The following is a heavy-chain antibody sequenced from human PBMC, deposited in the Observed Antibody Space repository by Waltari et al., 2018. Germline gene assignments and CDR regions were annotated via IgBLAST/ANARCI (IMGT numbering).Heavy chain of an antibody. CDR3: ARAVAGFYFDN. J-gene: IGHJ4*02. V-gene: IGHV3-74*01. D-gene: IGHD6-19*01. Sequence: EVQLVESGGGLVQPGGSLRRSCAASASTFTSYWPPLVRQVPGKGLVWVSRINSDGSTTTYADSVKGRLTISRDNAKNTLYLQMNSLRAEDTAVYYCARAVAGFYFDNWGQGALVTVSS. CDR2: INSDGSTT. CDR1: ASTFTSYW.